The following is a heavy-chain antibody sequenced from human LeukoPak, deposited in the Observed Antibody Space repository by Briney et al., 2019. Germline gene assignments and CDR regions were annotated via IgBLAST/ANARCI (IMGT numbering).Heavy chain of an antibody. V-gene: IGHV4-39*07. CDR3: ARGAYYYGSGSLNWFDP. CDR1: GGSISSSSYY. CDR2: IYYSGST. Sequence: SETLSLTCTVSGGSISSSSYYWGWIRQPPGKGLEWIGSIYYSGSTYYNPSLKSRVTISVDTSKNQFSLKLSSVTAADTAVYYCARGAYYYGSGSLNWFDPWGQGTLVTVSS. J-gene: IGHJ5*02. D-gene: IGHD3-10*01.